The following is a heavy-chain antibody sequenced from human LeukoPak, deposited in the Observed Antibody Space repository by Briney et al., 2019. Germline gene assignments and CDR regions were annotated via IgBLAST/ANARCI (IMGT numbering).Heavy chain of an antibody. D-gene: IGHD1-26*01. CDR2: TRNGANIYTT. CDR3: ASPVGATTVRAFDI. V-gene: IGHV3-72*01. J-gene: IGHJ3*02. Sequence: GGSLRLSCAASGFIFSDHYVDWVRQAPGKGLEWVGRTRNGANIYTTKYAASVKGRFTISRDDSKNSLYLQMNSLKTEDTAVYYCASPVGATTVRAFDIWGQGTMVTVSS. CDR1: GFIFSDHY.